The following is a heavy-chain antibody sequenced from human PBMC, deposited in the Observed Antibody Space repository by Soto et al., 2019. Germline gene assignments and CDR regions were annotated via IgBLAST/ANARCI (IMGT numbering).Heavy chain of an antibody. CDR1: GFTFDDYA. Sequence: EVQLVESGGGLVQPGRSLRLSCAASGFTFDDYAMHWVRQVPGKGLEWVSGISWNSGNIGYADSVKGRFTISRDNAKNSLDLQMTSLRVEDTALSYGARDTYSSYPHYMVVWGRGTTVTVSS. V-gene: IGHV3-9*01. D-gene: IGHD6-6*01. CDR3: ARDTYSSYPHYMVV. CDR2: ISWNSGNI. J-gene: IGHJ6*03.